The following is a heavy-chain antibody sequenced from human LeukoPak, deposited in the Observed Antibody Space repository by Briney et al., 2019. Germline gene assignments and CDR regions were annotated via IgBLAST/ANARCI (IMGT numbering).Heavy chain of an antibody. V-gene: IGHV4-61*08. CDR2: FSNSGTT. CDR3: ARGSNWGDY. J-gene: IGHJ4*02. D-gene: IGHD7-27*01. CDR1: GGSISSGGNY. Sequence: KPSETLSLTCTVSGGSISSGGNYWSWIRQPPGKGLEWIGFFSNSGTTNYNPSLKSRVTMSVDTSKNQFSLKLSSVTATDTAVYYCARGSNWGDYWGQGTLVTVSS.